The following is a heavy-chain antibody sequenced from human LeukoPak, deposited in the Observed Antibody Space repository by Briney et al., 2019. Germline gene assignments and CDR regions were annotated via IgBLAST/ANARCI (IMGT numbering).Heavy chain of an antibody. J-gene: IGHJ4*02. CDR2: ISSSSSYI. V-gene: IGHV3-21*01. Sequence: PGGSLRLSCAASGFTFSSYSMNWVRQAPGKGLERVSSISSSSSYIYYADSVKGRFTISRDNAKNSLYLQMNSLRAEDTAVYYCARGPYYYDSSGYSGGDYWGQGTLVTVSS. CDR1: GFTFSSYS. CDR3: ARGPYYYDSSGYSGGDY. D-gene: IGHD3-22*01.